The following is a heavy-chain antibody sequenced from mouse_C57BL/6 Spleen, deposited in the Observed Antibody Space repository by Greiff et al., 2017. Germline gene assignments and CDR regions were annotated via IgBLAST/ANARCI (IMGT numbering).Heavy chain of an antibody. J-gene: IGHJ2*01. CDR3: ARDGSSYDYFDY. Sequence: VKLQESGAELVKPGASVKMSCKASGYTFTSYWITWVKQRPGQGLEWIGDIYPGSGSTNYNEKFKSKATLTVDTSSSTAYMQLSSLTSEDSAVYYCARDGSSYDYFDYWGQGTTLTVSS. V-gene: IGHV1-55*01. CDR1: GYTFTSYW. D-gene: IGHD1-1*01. CDR2: IYPGSGST.